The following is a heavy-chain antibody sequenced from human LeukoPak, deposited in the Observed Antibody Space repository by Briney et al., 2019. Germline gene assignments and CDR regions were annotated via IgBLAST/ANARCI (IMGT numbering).Heavy chain of an antibody. D-gene: IGHD3-22*01. J-gene: IGHJ4*02. CDR2: IKQDGSEK. CDR1: GFTVSSNY. V-gene: IGHV3-7*01. Sequence: SGGSLRLSCAASGFTVSSNYMSWVRQAPGKGLEWVANIKQDGSEKYYVDSVKGRFTISRDNAKNSLYLQMNSLRAEDTAVYYCARYYYDSSGYYYPSDYWGQGTLVTVSS. CDR3: ARYYYDSSGYYYPSDY.